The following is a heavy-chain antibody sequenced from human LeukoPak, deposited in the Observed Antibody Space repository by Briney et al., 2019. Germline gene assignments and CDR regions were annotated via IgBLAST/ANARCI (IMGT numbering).Heavy chain of an antibody. J-gene: IGHJ4*02. Sequence: SETLSLTCTVSGGSISSFHWGWIRQPPGKGLEWIGYIYYSGSTNYNPSLKSRVTISVDTSKNQFSLRLNSVTAADTAVYYCARRPSRITFDYWGQGTLVTVSS. CDR1: GGSISSFH. CDR2: IYYSGST. V-gene: IGHV4-59*08. D-gene: IGHD6-6*01. CDR3: ARRPSRITFDY.